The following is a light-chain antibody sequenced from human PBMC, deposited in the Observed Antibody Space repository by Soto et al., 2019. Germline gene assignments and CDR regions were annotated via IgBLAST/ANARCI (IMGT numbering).Light chain of an antibody. CDR1: QSVSSIY. Sequence: EIVLTQSPGTLSLSPGERATLSCRASQSVSSIYLAWYQQKPGQAPRRLIYGASSRATGIPDRFSGSGSGTDFTLTISRLEPEDFAVYYCQQYDSSPLTFGGGTKVEIK. CDR3: QQYDSSPLT. V-gene: IGKV3-20*01. J-gene: IGKJ4*01. CDR2: GAS.